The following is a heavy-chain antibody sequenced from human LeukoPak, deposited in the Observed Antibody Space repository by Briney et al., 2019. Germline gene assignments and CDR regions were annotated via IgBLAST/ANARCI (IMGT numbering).Heavy chain of an antibody. Sequence: GESLKISCNVSGYTFTSYWIGWVRQMPGKGLEWMGIIYPGDSDPRYSPSFQGQVTISADRSISTAYLQWSSLKASDTAMYYCARPRDAYNPRSAFGIWGQGTMVTVSS. CDR1: GYTFTSYW. CDR3: ARPRDAYNPRSAFGI. J-gene: IGHJ3*02. V-gene: IGHV5-51*01. D-gene: IGHD5-24*01. CDR2: IYPGDSDP.